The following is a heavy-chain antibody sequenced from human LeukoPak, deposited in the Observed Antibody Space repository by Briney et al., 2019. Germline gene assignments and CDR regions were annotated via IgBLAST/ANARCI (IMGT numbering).Heavy chain of an antibody. CDR3: AKGDVSVTREFDY. CDR1: GFTVSSNY. CDR2: IYSGGST. Sequence: GGSLRLSCAASGFTVSSNYMSWVRQAPGKGLEWVSVIYSGGSTYYADPVKGRFTISRDNSKNTLYLQMNSLRAEDTAVYYCAKGDVSVTREFDYWGQGTLVTVSS. D-gene: IGHD7-27*01. J-gene: IGHJ4*02. V-gene: IGHV3-66*02.